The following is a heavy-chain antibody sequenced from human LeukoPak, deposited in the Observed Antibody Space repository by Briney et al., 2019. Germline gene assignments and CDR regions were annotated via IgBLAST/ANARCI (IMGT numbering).Heavy chain of an antibody. Sequence: ASVKVSCKASGYTFTSYYMHWVRQAPGQGLEWMGIINPSGGSTSYAQKFQGRVTMTRDMSTRTVYMELSSLRSEDTAVYYCARFRKENVLRYFDWLGYYYYYYMDVWGKGTTVTVSS. V-gene: IGHV1-46*01. CDR3: ARFRKENVLRYFDWLGYYYYYYMDV. D-gene: IGHD3-9*01. CDR2: INPSGGST. CDR1: GYTFTSYY. J-gene: IGHJ6*03.